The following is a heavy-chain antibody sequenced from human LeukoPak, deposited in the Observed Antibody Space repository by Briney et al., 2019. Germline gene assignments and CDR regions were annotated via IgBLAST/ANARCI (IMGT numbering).Heavy chain of an antibody. V-gene: IGHV3-7*01. CDR1: GFTFSSYW. Sequence: GGSLRLSCAASGFTFSSYWMSWVRQAPGKGLEWVANIKQDGSEKYYVDSVKGRFTISRDNAKNSLYLQMNSLRAEDTAVYYCAKEPAHCGRDCRSLSDYWGQGTLVTVSS. CDR2: IKQDGSEK. J-gene: IGHJ4*02. CDR3: AKEPAHCGRDCRSLSDY. D-gene: IGHD2-21*02.